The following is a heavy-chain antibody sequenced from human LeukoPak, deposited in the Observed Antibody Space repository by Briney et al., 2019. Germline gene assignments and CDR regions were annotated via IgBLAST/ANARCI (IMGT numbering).Heavy chain of an antibody. CDR2: FSGSGGTT. Sequence: GGSLRLSCAASGFTFSSYAMNWVRQAPGRGLEWVSGFSGSGGTTYYADSVKGRFTISRDNSKNTLYLQMNSLRAEDTAVYYCANGNRCTSPNCLGYYYFYMGVWGKGTTVAVSS. D-gene: IGHD2-8*01. J-gene: IGHJ6*03. V-gene: IGHV3-23*01. CDR1: GFTFSSYA. CDR3: ANGNRCTSPNCLGYYYFYMGV.